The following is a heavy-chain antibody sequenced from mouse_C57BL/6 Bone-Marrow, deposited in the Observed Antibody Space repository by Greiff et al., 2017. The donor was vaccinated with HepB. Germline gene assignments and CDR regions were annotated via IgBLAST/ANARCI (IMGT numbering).Heavy chain of an antibody. CDR1: GFSLTSYG. J-gene: IGHJ3*01. D-gene: IGHD1-1*01. CDR3: ARKNYGSPWFAY. CDR2: IWSGGST. Sequence: VKLMESGPGLVQPSQSLSITCTVSGFSLTSYGVHWVRQSPGKGLEWLGVIWSGGSTDYNAAFISRLSISKDNSKSQVFFKMNSLQADDTAIYYCARKNYGSPWFAYWGQGTLVTVSA. V-gene: IGHV2-2*01.